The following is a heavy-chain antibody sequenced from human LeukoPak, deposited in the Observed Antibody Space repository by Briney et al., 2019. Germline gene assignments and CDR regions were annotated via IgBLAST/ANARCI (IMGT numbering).Heavy chain of an antibody. J-gene: IGHJ3*02. V-gene: IGHV4-59*08. CDR2: IYYSGST. Sequence: SETFSLTCTVSAGSISSYYWSWIRQPPGKGLEWIGYIYYSGSTNSNPSLKSRVTISVDTSKNQFSLNLSSVTAADTAVYYCARVANYDFWRGPYPHDAFDIWGQGTMVTVSS. D-gene: IGHD3-3*01. CDR1: AGSISSYY. CDR3: ARVANYDFWRGPYPHDAFDI.